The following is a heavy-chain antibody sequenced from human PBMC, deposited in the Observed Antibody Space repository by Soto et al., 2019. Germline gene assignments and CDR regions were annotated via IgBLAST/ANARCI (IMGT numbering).Heavy chain of an antibody. J-gene: IGHJ6*02. D-gene: IGHD3-22*01. CDR2: IYPGDSDT. Sequence: LGESLKISCKGSGYSFTSYWIGWVRQMPGKGLEWMGVIYPGDSDTRYSPSFQGQVTISADKSISTAYLQWSSLKASDSAMYYCARQGADYYDSSGYYYADYYYGMDVWGQGTTVTVSS. V-gene: IGHV5-51*01. CDR1: GYSFTSYW. CDR3: ARQGADYYDSSGYYYADYYYGMDV.